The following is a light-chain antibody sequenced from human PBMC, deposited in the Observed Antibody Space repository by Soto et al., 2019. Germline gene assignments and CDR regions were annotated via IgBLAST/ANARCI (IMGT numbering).Light chain of an antibody. J-gene: IGKJ1*01. CDR1: PSVSSSY. V-gene: IGKV3-20*01. Sequence: IVLTQSPGPLSLSPGERATLSCRARPSVSSSYLAWYQQKPGQAPRLLIYGASSRATGIPDRFSGSGSGTDFTLTISRLEPEDFAVYYCQQYVSSPPWTFGQGTKVDIK. CDR3: QQYVSSPPWT. CDR2: GAS.